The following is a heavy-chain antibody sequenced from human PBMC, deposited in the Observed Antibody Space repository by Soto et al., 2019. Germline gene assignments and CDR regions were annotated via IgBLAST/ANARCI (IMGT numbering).Heavy chain of an antibody. CDR2: IGTAGDT. CDR1: GFTFSSYD. J-gene: IGHJ6*03. CDR3: ARGSGYDYPYYYYYMDV. Sequence: HPGGSLRLSCAASGFTFSSYDMHWVRQATGKGLEWVSAIGTAGDTYYPGSVKGRFTISRENAKNSLYLQMNSLRAGDTAVYYCARGSGYDYPYYYYYMDVWGKGPTVTVSS. D-gene: IGHD5-12*01. V-gene: IGHV3-13*01.